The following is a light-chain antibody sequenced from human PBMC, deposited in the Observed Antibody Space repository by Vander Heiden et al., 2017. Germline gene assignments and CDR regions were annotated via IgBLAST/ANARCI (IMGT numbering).Light chain of an antibody. J-gene: IGLJ2*01. CDR3: QSADSSGSYVV. CDR1: ALPKQY. V-gene: IGLV3-25*03. Sequence: SYELTQPPSVSMSPGQTARITCPGDALPKQYAYWYQQKPGQAPVLVIYKDTERPSGIPERFSGSSSGTTVTLTISGVQAEDEADYYCQSADSSGSYVVFGGGTKVTVL. CDR2: KDT.